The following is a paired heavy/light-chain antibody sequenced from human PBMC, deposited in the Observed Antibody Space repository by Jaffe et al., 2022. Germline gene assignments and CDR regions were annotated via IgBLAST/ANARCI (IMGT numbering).Heavy chain of an antibody. Sequence: QVQLVQSGAEVKKPGASVKVSCKASGYTFTSYGISWVRQAPGQGLEWMGWISAYNGNTNYAQKLQGRVTMTTDTSTSTAYMELRSLRSDDTAVYYCARPHDYGDYVSTDDAFDIWGQGTMVTVSS. CDR1: GYTFTSYG. J-gene: IGHJ3*02. V-gene: IGHV1-18*01. CDR2: ISAYNGNT. D-gene: IGHD4-17*01. CDR3: ARPHDYGDYVSTDDAFDI.
Light chain of an antibody. CDR3: AAWDDSLNGQV. CDR2: SNN. V-gene: IGLV1-44*01. J-gene: IGLJ1*01. Sequence: QSVLTQPPSASGTPGQRVTISCSGSSSNIGSNTVNWYQQLPGTAPKLLIYSNNQRPSGVPDRFSGSKSGTSASLAISGLQSEDEADYYCAAWDDSLNGQVFGTGTKVTVL. CDR1: SSNIGSNT.